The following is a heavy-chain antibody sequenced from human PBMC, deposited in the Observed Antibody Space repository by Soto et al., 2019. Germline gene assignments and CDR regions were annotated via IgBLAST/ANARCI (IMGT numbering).Heavy chain of an antibody. CDR2: ISSTTNYI. Sequence: PGGSLRPSSAAPWFTFTRYSMNWVRQAPGKGLEWVSSISSTTNYIYYGDSMKGRFTISRDNAKNSLYLEMNSLRAEDTAVYYCARESEDLTSNFDYWGQGTLVTVSS. CDR3: ARESEDLTSNFDY. CDR1: WFTFTRYS. J-gene: IGHJ4*02. V-gene: IGHV3-21*06.